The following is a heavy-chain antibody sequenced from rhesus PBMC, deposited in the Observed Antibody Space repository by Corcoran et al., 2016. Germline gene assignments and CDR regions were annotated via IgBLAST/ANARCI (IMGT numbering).Heavy chain of an antibody. CDR2: IYGSGGST. D-gene: IGHD1-44*02. CDR3: ARVGATVEYFEF. J-gene: IGHJ1*01. CDR1: GGSISDSYY. Sequence: QVQLQESGPGLVKPSETLSLTCTVSGGSISDSYYWSWNRQPPGKGLEWMGRIYGSGGSTNYNPSLKSRVTISRDTSKNQFSLKLSSVTAADTAVYYCARVGATVEYFEFWGQGALVTVSS. V-gene: IGHV4-160*01.